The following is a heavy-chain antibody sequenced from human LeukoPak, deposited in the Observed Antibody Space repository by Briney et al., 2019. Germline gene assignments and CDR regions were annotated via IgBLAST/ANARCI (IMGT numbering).Heavy chain of an antibody. CDR3: AKVSSSSGWYYFDY. D-gene: IGHD6-19*01. V-gene: IGHV4-31*03. J-gene: IGHJ4*02. Sequence: SETLSLTCTVSGGSISSGGYYWSWIRQHPGQGLEWIGYIYYSGSTYYNPSLKSRVTISVDTSKNQFSLKLSSVTAADTAVYYCAKVSSSSGWYYFDYWGQGTLVTVSS. CDR1: GGSISSGGYY. CDR2: IYYSGST.